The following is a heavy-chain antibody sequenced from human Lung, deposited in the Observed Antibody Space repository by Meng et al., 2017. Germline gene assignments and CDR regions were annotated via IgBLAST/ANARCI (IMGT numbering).Heavy chain of an antibody. J-gene: IGHJ1*01. CDR1: GFTFSGHW. CDR3: TNDRLNH. Sequence: GGSLRLSCAASGFTFSGHWMNWVRQAPGKGLVWVSRINTDGSTTTYADFVKGRFTISRDNAKNTLYLQMNSLRAEDTAVYYCTNDRLNHWGQGTLVTVSS. D-gene: IGHD1-1*01. CDR2: INTDGSTT. V-gene: IGHV3-74*01.